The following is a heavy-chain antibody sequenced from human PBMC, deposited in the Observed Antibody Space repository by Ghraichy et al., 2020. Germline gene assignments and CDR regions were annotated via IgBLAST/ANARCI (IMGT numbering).Heavy chain of an antibody. CDR2: IYYSGST. D-gene: IGHD3-22*01. CDR3: ADTKYYYDSSGYRRYFDL. V-gene: IGHV4-39*01. Sequence: SETLSLTCTVSGGSISSSSYYWGWIRQPPGKGLEWIGSIYYSGSTYYNPTLKSRVTISVDTSKNQFSLKLSSVTAADTAVYYCADTKYYYDSSGYRRYFDLWGRCTLVTVSS. J-gene: IGHJ2*01. CDR1: GGSISSSSYY.